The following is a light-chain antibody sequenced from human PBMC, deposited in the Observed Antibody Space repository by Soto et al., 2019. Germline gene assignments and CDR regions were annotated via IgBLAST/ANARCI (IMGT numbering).Light chain of an antibody. CDR3: QQYASSPRLT. Sequence: EIVLTQSPGTLSLSPGETATLSCRASQTIGSTYLAWYQQKPGQAPRLLIFGTSSRATGIPDRFSGSGSGTDFTLSISRLEPEDFAVYYCQQYASSPRLTFGGGTTVEIK. J-gene: IGKJ4*01. CDR2: GTS. CDR1: QTIGSTY. V-gene: IGKV3-20*01.